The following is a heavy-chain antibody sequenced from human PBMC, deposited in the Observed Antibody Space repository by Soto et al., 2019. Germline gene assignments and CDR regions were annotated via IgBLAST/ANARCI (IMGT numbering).Heavy chain of an antibody. Sequence: SETLSLTCTVSGGSVRSGDCYWSWIRQPPGKGLEWIGNIYYSGTIDYNPSLKSRVTISVDASKNQFSLKLSSVTAADTAVYYCERHLAVSGTFNWFDPWGQGTLVTVSS. CDR2: IYYSGTI. J-gene: IGHJ5*02. D-gene: IGHD6-13*01. V-gene: IGHV4-61*08. CDR3: ERHLAVSGTFNWFDP. CDR1: GGSVRSGDCY.